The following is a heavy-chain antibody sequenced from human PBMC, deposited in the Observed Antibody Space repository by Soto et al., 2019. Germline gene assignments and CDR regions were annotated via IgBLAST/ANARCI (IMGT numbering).Heavy chain of an antibody. D-gene: IGHD1-1*01. V-gene: IGHV3-21*01. CDR2: ITTTGSNT. CDR1: GFPFSVYS. CDR3: ARDKNWSVDY. J-gene: IGHJ4*02. Sequence: EVQLVESGGGLVKPGGSLRLSCAASGFPFSVYSMNWVRQAPGKGLEWVSSITTTGSNTYYKDSVQGRFTISRDNAKNSLFLHMDSLRAEDTVMYYCARDKNWSVDYWGQGTLVTVSS.